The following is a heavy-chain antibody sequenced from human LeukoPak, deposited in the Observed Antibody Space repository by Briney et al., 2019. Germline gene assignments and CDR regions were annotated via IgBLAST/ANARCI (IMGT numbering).Heavy chain of an antibody. D-gene: IGHD2-15*01. J-gene: IGHJ6*03. V-gene: IGHV1-2*02. Sequence: ASVTVSCKASGYTFTGYYMHWVRQAPGQGLEWMGWINPNSGGTNYAQKFQGRVTMTRDTSISTAYMELSRLRSDDTAVYYCARAGSYCSGGSCYRGGYYYYYMDVWGKGTTVTVSS. CDR1: GYTFTGYY. CDR3: ARAGSYCSGGSCYRGGYYYYYMDV. CDR2: INPNSGGT.